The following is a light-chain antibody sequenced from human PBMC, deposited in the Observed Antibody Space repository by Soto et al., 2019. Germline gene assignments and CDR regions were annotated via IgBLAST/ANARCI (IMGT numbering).Light chain of an antibody. J-gene: IGLJ1*01. CDR1: SSDVGGYNY. V-gene: IGLV2-8*01. Sequence: QSALTHPPSASGSPGQSVTISCTGTSSDVGGYNYVSWYQQHPGKVPKLMIYEVTKRPSGVPDRFSGSKSGNTASLTVSGLQTEDEADYYCSSYAGTAYVFGTGTKVTVL. CDR2: EVT. CDR3: SSYAGTAYV.